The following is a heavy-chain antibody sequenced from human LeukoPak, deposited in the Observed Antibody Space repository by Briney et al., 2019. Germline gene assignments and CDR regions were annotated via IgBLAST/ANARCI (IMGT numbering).Heavy chain of an antibody. Sequence: GGSLRLSCAASGFTFSSYSMNWVRQAPGMGLEWVSSISSSSSYIYYADSVKGRFTISRDNAKNSLYLQMNSLRAEDTAVYYCARDGGYSSGWYDYWGQGTLVTVSS. CDR2: ISSSSSYI. J-gene: IGHJ4*02. V-gene: IGHV3-21*01. CDR3: ARDGGYSSGWYDY. CDR1: GFTFSSYS. D-gene: IGHD6-19*01.